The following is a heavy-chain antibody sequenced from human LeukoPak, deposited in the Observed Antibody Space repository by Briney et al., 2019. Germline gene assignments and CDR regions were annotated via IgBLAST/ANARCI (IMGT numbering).Heavy chain of an antibody. Sequence: TGGSLRLSCAASGFTVSSNYMSWVRQAPGKGLEWVSVIYSGGSIYYADSVKGRFTISRDNSKNTLYLQMNSLRAEDTAVYYCARGGDDIVVATYYDYYGMDVWGQGTTVTVSS. CDR2: IYSGGSI. V-gene: IGHV3-53*01. CDR1: GFTVSSNY. CDR3: ARGGDDIVVATYYDYYGMDV. J-gene: IGHJ6*02. D-gene: IGHD2-15*01.